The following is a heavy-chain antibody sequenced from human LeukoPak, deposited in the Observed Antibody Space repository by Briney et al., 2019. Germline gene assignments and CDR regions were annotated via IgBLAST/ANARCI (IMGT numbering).Heavy chain of an antibody. J-gene: IGHJ4*02. Sequence: ASVKVSCKACGYTFTGYYMHWVRQAPGQGLEWMGWINPNSGGTNYAQKFQGGVTMTRDTSISTAYMELSRLRSDDTAVYYCARRLRYCSSTSCNIYGYWGQGTLVTVSS. CDR1: GYTFTGYY. CDR3: ARRLRYCSSTSCNIYGY. D-gene: IGHD2-2*02. CDR2: INPNSGGT. V-gene: IGHV1-2*02.